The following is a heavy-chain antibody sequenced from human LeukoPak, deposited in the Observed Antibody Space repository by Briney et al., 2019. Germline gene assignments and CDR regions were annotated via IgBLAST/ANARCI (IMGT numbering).Heavy chain of an antibody. J-gene: IGHJ4*02. V-gene: IGHV1-8*01. CDR3: ASERAEGYSSNPLGS. CDR2: MNPNSGNT. D-gene: IGHD6-13*01. Sequence: ASVKVSCKASGYTFTSYDINWVRQATGQGLEWMGWMNPNSGNTGYTQKFQGRVTMTRNTSISTAYMELSGLRSEDTAVYYCASERAEGYSSNPLGSWGQGTLVTVSS. CDR1: GYTFTSYD.